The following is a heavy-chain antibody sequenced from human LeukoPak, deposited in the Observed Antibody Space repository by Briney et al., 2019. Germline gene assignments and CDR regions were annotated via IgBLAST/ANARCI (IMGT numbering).Heavy chain of an antibody. CDR1: GYTFTDYY. V-gene: IGHV1-2*02. D-gene: IGHD3-16*01. Sequence: ASVKVSCKASGYTFTDYYMHWVRQAPGQGLEWMGWISPNSGGTNYAQKFQGRVTMTRDTSISTAYMELSRLRYDDTAVYYCARDYVGDNWFDPWGQGTLVTVSS. J-gene: IGHJ5*02. CDR2: ISPNSGGT. CDR3: ARDYVGDNWFDP.